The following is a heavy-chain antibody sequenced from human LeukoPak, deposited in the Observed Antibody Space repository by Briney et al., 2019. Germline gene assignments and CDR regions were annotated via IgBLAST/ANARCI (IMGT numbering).Heavy chain of an antibody. CDR3: ARGWRGRYCSSTSCSDAFDI. D-gene: IGHD2-2*01. V-gene: IGHV1-69*05. Sequence: SVKVSCKASGGTFSSYAISWVRQAPGQGLEWMGGIIPIFGTANYAQKFQGRVTITTDESTSTAYMELSSLRSEDTAVYYCARGWRGRYCSSTSCSDAFDIWGQGTMVTVSS. J-gene: IGHJ3*02. CDR2: IIPIFGTA. CDR1: GGTFSSYA.